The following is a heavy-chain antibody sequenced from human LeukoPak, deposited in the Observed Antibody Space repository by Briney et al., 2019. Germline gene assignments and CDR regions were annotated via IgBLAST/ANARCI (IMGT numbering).Heavy chain of an antibody. D-gene: IGHD1-26*01. CDR3: AREAFHSGSCDY. CDR1: GFTFSSYA. Sequence: GGTLRLSCAASGFTFSSYAMHWVRQAPGKGLEWVAVISYDGSNKYYADSVKGRFTISRDNSKNTLDLQMNSLGAEDTAVYYCAREAFHSGSCDYWGQGTLVTVSS. V-gene: IGHV3-30-3*01. J-gene: IGHJ4*02. CDR2: ISYDGSNK.